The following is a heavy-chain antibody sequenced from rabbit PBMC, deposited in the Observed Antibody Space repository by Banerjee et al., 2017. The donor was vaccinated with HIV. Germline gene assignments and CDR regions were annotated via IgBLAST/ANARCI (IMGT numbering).Heavy chain of an antibody. CDR3: ARDGYASSSGKIDL. Sequence: QSLEESGGDLVKPGASLTLTCTASGFDLSSYYWICWVRQAPGKGLELIACIATSSGRTWYANWAKGRFTISKTSSTTVTLQMTSLTAADTATYFCARDGYASSSGKIDLWGPGTLVTVS. J-gene: IGHJ4*01. V-gene: IGHV1S40*01. CDR1: GFDLSSYYW. CDR2: IATSSGRT. D-gene: IGHD1-1*01.